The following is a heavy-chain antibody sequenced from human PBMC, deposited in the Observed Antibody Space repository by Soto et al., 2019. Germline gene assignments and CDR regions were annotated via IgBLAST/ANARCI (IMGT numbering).Heavy chain of an antibody. V-gene: IGHV3-48*04. CDR3: ARVGDFWSGYYRRGSFDY. CDR1: GFAFNNYG. J-gene: IGHJ4*02. Sequence: PGGSLRLSCTVSGFAFNNYGINRVRQAPGKGLEWVSYISSSGSTIYYADSVKGRFTISRDNAKNSLYLQMNSLRAEDTAVYYCARVGDFWSGYYRRGSFDYWGQGTLVTVSS. CDR2: ISSSGSTI. D-gene: IGHD3-3*01.